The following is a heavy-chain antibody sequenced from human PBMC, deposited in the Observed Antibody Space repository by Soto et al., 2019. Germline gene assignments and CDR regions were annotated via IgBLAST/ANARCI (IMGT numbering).Heavy chain of an antibody. Sequence: QVQLQESGPGLVKPSQTLSLSCPVSGDSMSRGDYYWSWIRLPPGKGLEWIGFVYHTGSTYYSTFLTGRVDISVDTSKNQCSLKLNYVTAADTAVYYCARDPLYDYGDFSHVFDMWGQGTMVTVSS. CDR2: VYHTGST. D-gene: IGHD4-17*01. CDR1: GDSMSRGDYY. CDR3: ARDPLYDYGDFSHVFDM. V-gene: IGHV4-30-4*01. J-gene: IGHJ3*02.